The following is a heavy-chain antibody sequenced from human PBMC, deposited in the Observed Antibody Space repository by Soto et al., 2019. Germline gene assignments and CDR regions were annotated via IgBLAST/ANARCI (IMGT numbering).Heavy chain of an antibody. V-gene: IGHV3-7*03. CDR3: VKNSGWFNT. J-gene: IGHJ5*02. Sequence: GGSLRLSCAASGFTFSSYWMSWVRQAPGKGLEWVANIKQDGSEKYYVDSVKGRFTISRDNAKNSLYLQMNSLRGDDTALYYCVKNSGWFNTWGQGALVTVSS. D-gene: IGHD3-10*01. CDR2: IKQDGSEK. CDR1: GFTFSSYW.